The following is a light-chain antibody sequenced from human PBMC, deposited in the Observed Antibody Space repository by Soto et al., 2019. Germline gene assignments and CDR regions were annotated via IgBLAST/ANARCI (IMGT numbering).Light chain of an antibody. V-gene: IGKV3-20*01. Sequence: ETVLTQSPGTLSLSPGERATLSCRATQSVNNDYLAWYQQRPGLAPRLLIFGASGRATGIPDRFSGSGSGTDFTLTISRLEHEDFEVYYCQQYGDSHRSLGQGTKVDIK. CDR1: QSVNNDY. J-gene: IGKJ1*01. CDR3: QQYGDSHRS. CDR2: GAS.